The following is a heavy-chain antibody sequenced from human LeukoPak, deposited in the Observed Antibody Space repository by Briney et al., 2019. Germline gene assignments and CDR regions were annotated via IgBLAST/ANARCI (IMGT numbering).Heavy chain of an antibody. CDR3: ARSANDILTGYYNSWFDP. V-gene: IGHV1-46*01. D-gene: IGHD3-9*01. CDR1: GYTFTSYG. Sequence: ASVKVSCKASGYTFTSYGISWVRQAPGQGLEWMGIINPSGGSTSYAQKFQGRVTMTRDTSTSTVYMELSSLRSEDTAVYYCARSANDILTGYYNSWFDPWGQGTLVTVSS. J-gene: IGHJ5*02. CDR2: INPSGGST.